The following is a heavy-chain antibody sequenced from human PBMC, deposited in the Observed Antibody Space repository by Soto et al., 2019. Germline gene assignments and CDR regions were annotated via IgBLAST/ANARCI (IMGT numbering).Heavy chain of an antibody. Sequence: GSLRLSCTASGFTFTYYAFSWVRQAPGKGLEWVSAISANGQGIYYADSVRGRFTISRDNSKNTVFLHMDSLRAEDTAVYYCAKDRDYPRDQFHYWGQGTLVTVSS. CDR3: AKDRDYPRDQFHY. D-gene: IGHD2-2*01. CDR2: ISANGQGI. V-gene: IGHV3-23*01. J-gene: IGHJ4*02. CDR1: GFTFTYYA.